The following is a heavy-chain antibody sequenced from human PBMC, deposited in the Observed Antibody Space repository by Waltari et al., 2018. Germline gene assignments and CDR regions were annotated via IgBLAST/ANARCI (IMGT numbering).Heavy chain of an antibody. CDR1: GGSISSHY. V-gene: IGHV4-59*11. J-gene: IGHJ3*02. CDR2: SYYSGST. Sequence: QVQLQESGPGLVKPSETLSLTCTVSGGSISSHYWSWIRQPPGKGLEWIGYSYYSGSTNYNPSLKSRVTISVDTSKNQCSLKLSSVTAADTAVYYCARVAGAFDIWGQGTMVTVSS. CDR3: ARVAGAFDI.